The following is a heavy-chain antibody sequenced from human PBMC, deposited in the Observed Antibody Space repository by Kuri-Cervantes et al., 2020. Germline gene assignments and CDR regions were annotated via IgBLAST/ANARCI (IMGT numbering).Heavy chain of an antibody. V-gene: IGHV4-38-2*02. J-gene: IGHJ4*02. CDR3: ATAGDEQWLVSKY. CDR1: GYSISSGYY. Sequence: SETLSLTCNVFGYSISSGYYWVWIRQPPGKGLEWIASIFDDGNTYYNPSLKSRVTTSVDTSKNQFSLSLTSVTAADTAVYYCATAGDEQWLVSKYWGQGTLVTVSS. D-gene: IGHD6-19*01. CDR2: IFDDGNT.